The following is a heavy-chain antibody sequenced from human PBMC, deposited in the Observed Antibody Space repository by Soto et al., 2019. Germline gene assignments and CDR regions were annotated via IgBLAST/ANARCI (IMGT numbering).Heavy chain of an antibody. V-gene: IGHV3-48*03. J-gene: IGHJ5*02. CDR3: AKEFDFWSGYLDPP. D-gene: IGHD3-3*01. CDR1: GFTSSSYE. CDR2: ISGSGSIT. Sequence: GGSLRLSCAASGFTSSSYEMNWVRQAPGKGLEWVSYISGSGSITHYADSVKGRFTISRDNARNSLYLQMNSLRAEDTAVYYCAKEFDFWSGYLDPPWGQGTLVTVSS.